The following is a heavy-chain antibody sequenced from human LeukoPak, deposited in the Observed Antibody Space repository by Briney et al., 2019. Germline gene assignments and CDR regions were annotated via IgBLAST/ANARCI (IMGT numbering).Heavy chain of an antibody. D-gene: IGHD4-17*01. CDR2: IYTGGST. CDR1: GFTVSTNY. CDR3: ASISVTTVYFDY. Sequence: GGSPRLSCAVSGFTVSTNYMSWVRQAPGKGLESVSFIYTGGSTHYADSVKGRFTISRDTSKNTLYLQMNSLRAEDTAVYYCASISVTTVYFDYWGQGTLVTVSS. J-gene: IGHJ4*02. V-gene: IGHV3-66*01.